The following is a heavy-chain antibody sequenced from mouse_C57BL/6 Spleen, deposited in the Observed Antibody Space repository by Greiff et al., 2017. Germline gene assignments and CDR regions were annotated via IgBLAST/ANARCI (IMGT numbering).Heavy chain of an antibody. CDR2: IYPGDGDT. V-gene: IGHV1-82*01. D-gene: IGHD1-1*01. J-gene: IGHJ2*01. CDR3: ARGAGTVSFDY. Sequence: QVQLQQSGPELVKPGASVKISCKASGYAFSSSWMNWVKQRPGKGLEWIGRIYPGDGDTNYNGKFKGKATLTADKSSSTAYMQLSSLTSEDSAVYFCARGAGTVSFDYWGQGTTLTVSS. CDR1: GYAFSSSW.